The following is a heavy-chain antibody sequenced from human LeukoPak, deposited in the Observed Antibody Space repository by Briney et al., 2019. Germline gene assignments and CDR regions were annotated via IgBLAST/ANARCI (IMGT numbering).Heavy chain of an antibody. V-gene: IGHV1-8*03. CDR3: ARAGKRYCSGGSCDNWFDP. D-gene: IGHD2-15*01. Sequence: GASVTVSCKASGYTFTSYDINWVRQATGQGLERMGWMNPNSGNTGYAQKFQGRVTITRDTSINTAYMELSSLRSEDTAVYYCARAGKRYCSGGSCDNWFDPWGQGTLVTVSS. CDR2: MNPNSGNT. CDR1: GYTFTSYD. J-gene: IGHJ5*02.